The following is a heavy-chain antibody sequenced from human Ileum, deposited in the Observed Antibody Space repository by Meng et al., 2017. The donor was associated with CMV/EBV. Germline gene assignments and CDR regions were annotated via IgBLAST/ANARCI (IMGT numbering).Heavy chain of an antibody. J-gene: IGHJ4*02. Sequence: ASGFIFSTSWRHWVRQAPGRGLVWVSRIDSDGSSTTYADSVKGRFTISRDNAKNTLYLQMNSLRAEDTAVYYCARDVVIVPAAMAYWGQGTLVTVSS. D-gene: IGHD2-2*01. CDR2: IDSDGSST. V-gene: IGHV3-74*01. CDR1: GFIFSTSW. CDR3: ARDVVIVPAAMAY.